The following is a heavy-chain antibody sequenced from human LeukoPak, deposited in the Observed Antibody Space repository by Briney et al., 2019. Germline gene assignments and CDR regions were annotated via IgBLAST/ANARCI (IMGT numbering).Heavy chain of an antibody. CDR3: AEDAIRYFDWLLSFDY. CDR1: GFTFSSYA. CDR2: ISGSGGST. V-gene: IGHV3-23*01. Sequence: GGSLRLSCAASGFTFSSYAMSWVRQAPGKGLEWVSAISGSGGSTYYADSVKGRFTISRDNSKNTLYLQMNSLRAEDTAVFFRAEDAIRYFDWLLSFDYWGQGTLVTVSS. D-gene: IGHD3-9*01. J-gene: IGHJ4*02.